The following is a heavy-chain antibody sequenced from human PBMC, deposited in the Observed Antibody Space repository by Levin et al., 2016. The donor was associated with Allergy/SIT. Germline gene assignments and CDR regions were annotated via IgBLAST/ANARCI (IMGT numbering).Heavy chain of an antibody. J-gene: IGHJ4*02. D-gene: IGHD2-21*02. CDR1: GGSISSSSYY. Sequence: SETLSLTCTVSGGSISSSSYYWGWIRQPPGKGLEWIGSIYYSGSTYYNPSLKSRVTISVDTSKNQFSLKLSSVTAADTAVYYCAWGYCGGDCSNFDYWGQGTLVTVSS. V-gene: IGHV4-39*01. CDR2: IYYSGST. CDR3: AWGYCGGDCSNFDY.